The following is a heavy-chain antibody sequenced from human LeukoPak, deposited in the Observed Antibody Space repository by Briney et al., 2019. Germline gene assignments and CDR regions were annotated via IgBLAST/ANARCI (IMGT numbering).Heavy chain of an antibody. J-gene: IGHJ5*02. D-gene: IGHD2-15*01. CDR2: IYYSGST. CDR1: GGSISSSSYY. V-gene: IGHV4-39*01. Sequence: SETLSLTCTVSGGSISSSSYYWGWIRQPPGKGLEWIGSIYYSGSTYYNPSLKSRVTISVDTSKNQFSLKLSSVTAADTAVYYCASRPGGGGYCSGGSCYSWSWFDPWGQGTLVTVSS. CDR3: ASRPGGGGYCSGGSCYSWSWFDP.